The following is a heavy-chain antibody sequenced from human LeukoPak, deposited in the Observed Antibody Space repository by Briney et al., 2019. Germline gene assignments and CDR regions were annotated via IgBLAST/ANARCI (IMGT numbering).Heavy chain of an antibody. D-gene: IGHD5-24*01. CDR3: ARVGDGYNYDY. J-gene: IGHJ4*02. CDR2: IYTSGST. CDR1: GGSISSYY. Sequence: PSETLSLTCTVSGGSISSYYWSWIRQPAGKGLEWIGRIYTSGSTNYNPSLKSRVTISVDKSKNQFSLKLSSVTAADTAVYYCARVGDGYNYDYWGQETLVTVSS. V-gene: IGHV4-4*07.